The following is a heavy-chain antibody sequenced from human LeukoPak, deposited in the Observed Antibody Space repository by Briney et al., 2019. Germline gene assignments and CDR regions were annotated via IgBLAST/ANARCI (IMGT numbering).Heavy chain of an antibody. CDR1: GGSFSSHY. CDR3: ARGTRGGNYYGMDV. Sequence: SETLSLTCAVYGGSFSSHYWSWIRQPPGKGLEWIGEINHSGSTNYNPSLKSRVALSVDTSKNQFSLNLNSVTAADTAVYYCARGTRGGNYYGMDVWGQGTTVTVS. D-gene: IGHD3-3*01. CDR2: INHSGST. V-gene: IGHV4-34*01. J-gene: IGHJ6*02.